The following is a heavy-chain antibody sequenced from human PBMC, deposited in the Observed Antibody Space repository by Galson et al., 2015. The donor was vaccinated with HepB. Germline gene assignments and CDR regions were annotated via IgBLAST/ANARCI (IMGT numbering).Heavy chain of an antibody. CDR3: AKDSDYDRGGFDY. J-gene: IGHJ4*02. V-gene: IGHV3-23*01. CDR1: GFTFSSYA. D-gene: IGHD3-22*01. CDR2: ISGSGGST. Sequence: SLRLSCAASGFTFSSYAMSWVRQAPGKGLEWVSAISGSGGSTYYADSVKGRFTISRDNSKNTLYLQMNSLRAEDTAVYYCAKDSDYDRGGFDYWGQGTLVTVSS.